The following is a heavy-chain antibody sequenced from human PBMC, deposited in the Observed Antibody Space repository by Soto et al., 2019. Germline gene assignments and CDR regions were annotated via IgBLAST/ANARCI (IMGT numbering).Heavy chain of an antibody. J-gene: IGHJ4*02. V-gene: IGHV3-23*01. D-gene: IGHD6-19*01. CDR3: AKDSNGSGCEGYYFEY. CDR1: VFTFSSYA. CDR2: ISGSGGYT. Sequence: PGGSLRLSCEASVFTFSSYAMNLVRQSPGKGLEWISVISGSGGYTYFADSVKGRFVISRDNSKNTLYLKMNSLRAEETAVYYCAKDSNGSGCEGYYFEYSGQGTMVTVSS.